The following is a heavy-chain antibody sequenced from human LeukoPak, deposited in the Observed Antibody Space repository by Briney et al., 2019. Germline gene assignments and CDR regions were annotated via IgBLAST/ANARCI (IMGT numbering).Heavy chain of an antibody. CDR3: ARVLDDSSGSDDAFDI. D-gene: IGHD3-22*01. V-gene: IGHV3-23*01. J-gene: IGHJ3*02. CDR1: GFTFSSYA. CDR2: ISGSGGST. Sequence: GGSLRLSCAASGFTFSSYAMSWVRQAPGKGLEWVSAISGSGGSTYYADSVKGRFTISRDNAKNSLYLQMNSLRAEDTAVYYCARVLDDSSGSDDAFDIWGQGTMVTVSS.